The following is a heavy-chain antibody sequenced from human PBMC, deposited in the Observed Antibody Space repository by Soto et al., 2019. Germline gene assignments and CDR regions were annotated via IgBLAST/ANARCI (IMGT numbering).Heavy chain of an antibody. D-gene: IGHD2-2*01. CDR3: ARVMAAMQNWLDP. CDR1: GGSISSIDYF. V-gene: IGHV4-30-4*01. CDR2: IYHTGTT. Sequence: QVQLQESGPGLVKPSQTLSLTCSVSGGSISSIDYFWSWIRQPPGKGLEWIGIIYHTGTTYYNPSLRSRVTISIDPSQSQFSMKLNSVPAADTAVYYCARVMAAMQNWLDPWGQGTLVTVSP. J-gene: IGHJ5*02.